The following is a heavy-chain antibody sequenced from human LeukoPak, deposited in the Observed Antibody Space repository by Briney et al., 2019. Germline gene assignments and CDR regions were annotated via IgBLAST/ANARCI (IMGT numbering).Heavy chain of an antibody. J-gene: IGHJ4*02. CDR3: ARNYD. V-gene: IGHV3-7*04. CDR1: GFTFSSNW. Sequence: HPGGSLRLSCAASGFTFSSNWMTWVRQAPGKGLEWVANINQDGSEKYYVDSVKGRFTISRDNAKNSLYLQMNSLRAEDTAVYYCARNYDWGQGTLVTVSS. D-gene: IGHD3-16*01. CDR2: INQDGSEK.